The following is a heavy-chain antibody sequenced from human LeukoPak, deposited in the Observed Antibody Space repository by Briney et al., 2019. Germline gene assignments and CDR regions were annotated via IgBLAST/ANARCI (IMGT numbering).Heavy chain of an antibody. CDR3: ARDREYFYASSGYPDY. CDR1: GFTFSDHY. D-gene: IGHD3-22*01. Sequence: PGGSLRLSCVASGFTFSDHYMSWIRQAPGKGLEWIASISSGSTTHYADSVKGRFTVSRDNAKNSLFLQINSLTGEDTAVYYCARDREYFYASSGYPDYWGQGTLVTVSP. V-gene: IGHV3-69-1*02. CDR2: ISSGSTT. J-gene: IGHJ4*02.